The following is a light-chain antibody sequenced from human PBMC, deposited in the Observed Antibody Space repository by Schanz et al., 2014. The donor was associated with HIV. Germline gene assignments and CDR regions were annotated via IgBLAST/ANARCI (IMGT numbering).Light chain of an antibody. J-gene: IGLJ2*01. V-gene: IGLV1-40*01. Sequence: QSVLTQPPSASGTPGQRVTISCSGSSSNIGSNTVNWYQQFPGTAPKLLIYGNSNRPSGVPDRFSGSKSGTSASLAITGLQAEDEADYYCQSYDSSLSGRVVFGGGTKLTVL. CDR3: QSYDSSLSGRVV. CDR1: SSNIGSNT. CDR2: GNS.